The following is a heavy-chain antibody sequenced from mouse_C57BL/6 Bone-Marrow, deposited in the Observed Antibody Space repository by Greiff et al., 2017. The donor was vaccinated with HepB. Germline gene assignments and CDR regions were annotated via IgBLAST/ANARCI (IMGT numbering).Heavy chain of an antibody. CDR2: ISYDGSN. Sequence: LQESGPGLVKPSQSLSLTCSVTGYSITSGYYWNWIRQFPGNKLEWMGYISYDGSNNYNPSLKNRISITRDTSKNQFFLKLNSVTTEDTATYYCARGDYAMDYWGQGTSVTVSS. J-gene: IGHJ4*01. CDR1: GYSITSGYY. CDR3: ARGDYAMDY. V-gene: IGHV3-6*01.